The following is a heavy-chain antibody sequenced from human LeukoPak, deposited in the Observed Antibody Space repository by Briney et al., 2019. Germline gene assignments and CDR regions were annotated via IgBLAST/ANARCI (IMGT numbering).Heavy chain of an antibody. J-gene: IGHJ4*02. CDR2: IYYSGST. D-gene: IGHD3-22*01. Sequence: PSETLSLTCAVSGGSISSGGYSWSWIRQPPGKGLEWIGYIYYSGSTYYNPSLKSRVTISVDTSKNQFSLKLSSVTAADTAVYYCARERPRKYEYYYDSSGYHDWSFDYWGQGTLVTVSS. V-gene: IGHV4-30-4*07. CDR1: GGSISSGGYS. CDR3: ARERPRKYEYYYDSSGYHDWSFDY.